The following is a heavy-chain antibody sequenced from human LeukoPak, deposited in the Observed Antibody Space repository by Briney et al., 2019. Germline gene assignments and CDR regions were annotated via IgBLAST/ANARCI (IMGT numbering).Heavy chain of an antibody. J-gene: IGHJ4*02. CDR1: GGSISTSH. CDR2: IYYSGST. V-gene: IGHV4-59*01. D-gene: IGHD6-13*01. Sequence: PETLSLTCTVSGGSISTSHWSWIRQSPGKGLEWIGYIYYSGSTNYNPSLKSRVTISVDTSKNQFSLKLSSVTAADTAVYYCAREDSSSWYVYWGQGTLVTVSS. CDR3: AREDSSSWYVY.